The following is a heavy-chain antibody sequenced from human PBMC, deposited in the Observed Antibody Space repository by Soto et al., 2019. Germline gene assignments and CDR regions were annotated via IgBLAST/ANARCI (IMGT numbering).Heavy chain of an antibody. V-gene: IGHV3-23*01. CDR2: ISGSGVRT. Sequence: GGSLRLSCAASGFIFSTSGSAFSRYAMTWVRQTPGKALEWVSSISGSGVRTYYSDSVRGRFTISRDNSKDRLYLEMKSVRAEDTAVYYCATHAYDYWGQGNLVTVSS. D-gene: IGHD3-16*01. CDR1: GFIFSTSGSAFSRYA. J-gene: IGHJ4*02. CDR3: ATHAYDY.